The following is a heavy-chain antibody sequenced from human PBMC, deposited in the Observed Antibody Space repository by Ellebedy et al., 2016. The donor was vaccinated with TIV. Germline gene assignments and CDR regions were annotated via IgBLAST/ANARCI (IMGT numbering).Heavy chain of an antibody. Sequence: SETLSLXCTVSGGAITSAYWSWIRQPPGKGLECIGLFYHSGSTNYNPSLKSRVTMAIGASQNQFSLRLTSVTAADTAVYYCGGAVLGTYGIDVWGQGTTVTVSS. V-gene: IGHV4-59*01. D-gene: IGHD1-7*01. CDR2: FYHSGST. J-gene: IGHJ6*02. CDR3: GGAVLGTYGIDV. CDR1: GGAITSAY.